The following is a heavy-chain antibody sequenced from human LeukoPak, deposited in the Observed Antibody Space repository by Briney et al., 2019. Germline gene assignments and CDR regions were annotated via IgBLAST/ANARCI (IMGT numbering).Heavy chain of an antibody. CDR1: GFNFNHYW. CDR2: IKQDGTEK. Sequence: GGSLRLSYAVSGFNFNHYWLSWVRQAPGKGLEWVANIKQDGTEKFYVDSVKGRFTISKDSAKNSLYLQMNSLRAEDTAVYYCARVGYQLPTFDAFDFWGQGTMVTVSS. CDR3: ARVGYQLPTFDAFDF. V-gene: IGHV3-7*03. D-gene: IGHD2-2*01. J-gene: IGHJ3*01.